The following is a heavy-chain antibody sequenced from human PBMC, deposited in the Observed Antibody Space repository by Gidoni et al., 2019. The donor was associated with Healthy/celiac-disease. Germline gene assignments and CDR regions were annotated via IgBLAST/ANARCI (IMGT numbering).Heavy chain of an antibody. V-gene: IGHV4-38-2*02. J-gene: IGHJ4*02. CDR1: GYSISSGYY. Sequence: QVQLQESGPGLVKPSATLSLTCTVSGYSISSGYYWGWIRQPPGKGLEWIGSIYHSGSTYYNPSLKSRVTISVDTSKNQFSLKLSSVTAADTAVYYCARGTAAAGAARVDYWGQGTLVTVSS. CDR2: IYHSGST. D-gene: IGHD6-13*01. CDR3: ARGTAAAGAARVDY.